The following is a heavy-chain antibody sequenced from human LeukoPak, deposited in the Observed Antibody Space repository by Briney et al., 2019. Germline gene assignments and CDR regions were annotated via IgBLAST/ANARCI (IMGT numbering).Heavy chain of an antibody. CDR3: ATGYSYDNSFDY. CDR2: IYYSGST. CDR1: GGSISSYY. Sequence: PSETLSLTCTVSGGSISSYYWSWIPQPPGKGLEWIGYIYYSGSTNYNPSLKSRVTISVDTSKNQFSLKLISVTAADTAVYYCATGYSYDNSFDYWGQGTLVTVSS. D-gene: IGHD5-18*01. V-gene: IGHV4-59*01. J-gene: IGHJ4*02.